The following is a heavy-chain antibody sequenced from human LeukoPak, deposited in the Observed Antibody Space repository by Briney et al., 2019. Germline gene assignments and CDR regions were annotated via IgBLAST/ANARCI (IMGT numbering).Heavy chain of an antibody. CDR2: ISSSSSYI. J-gene: IGHJ4*02. V-gene: IGHV3-21*04. Sequence: PGGSLRLSCAASGFTFSSYSMNWVRQAPGKGLEWVSSISSSSSYIYYADSVKGRFTISRDNAKNSLYLQMNSLRGDDTAFYYCAKESDIAVAGFDYWGQGTLVTVSS. CDR3: AKESDIAVAGFDY. D-gene: IGHD6-19*01. CDR1: GFTFSSYS.